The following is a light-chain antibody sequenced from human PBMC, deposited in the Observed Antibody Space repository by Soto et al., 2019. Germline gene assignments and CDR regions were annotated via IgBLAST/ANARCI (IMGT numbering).Light chain of an antibody. CDR3: CSYAGSYTGV. CDR1: SGSVSTREY. CDR2: STN. V-gene: IGLV8-61*01. Sequence: QTVVTQEPSFSVSPGGTVTLTCGLSSGSVSTREYPSWYQQTPGQAPRTLIYSTNTRSSGVPDRFSGSILGNKAALTITGAQADDESDYYCCSYAGSYTGVFGGGTKLTVL. J-gene: IGLJ3*02.